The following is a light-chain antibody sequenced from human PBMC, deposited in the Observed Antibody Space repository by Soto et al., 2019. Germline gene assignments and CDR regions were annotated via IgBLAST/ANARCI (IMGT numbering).Light chain of an antibody. Sequence: ILLTQSPSTLSSSVGDRVTISCRSRQSINKGVAWYQHKPGKAPNLLIYYVSTLHSGGPSRFSGSGSGTEFTLTISSRRPDDFATYYCQHYSGDRATFGQGTKVEI. V-gene: IGKV1-5*03. J-gene: IGKJ1*01. CDR2: YVS. CDR3: QHYSGDRAT. CDR1: QSINKG.